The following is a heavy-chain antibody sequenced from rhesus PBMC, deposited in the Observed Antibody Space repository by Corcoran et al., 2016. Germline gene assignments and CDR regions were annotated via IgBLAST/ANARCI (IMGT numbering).Heavy chain of an antibody. CDR1: GASISSYW. CDR3: VRDLYSGNQYYFDF. J-gene: IGHJ4*01. V-gene: IGHV4-80*01. CDR2: LNGSGGHT. D-gene: IGHD1-44*01. Sequence: QVQLQESGPGLVKPSETLSLTCAVSGASISSYWWNWIRQPPGKGLEWVGELNGSGGHTYYSPSLKSRVTMSKDASKNQFSLKLTSVTAADTAGYYCVRDLYSGNQYYFDFWGQGVLVTVSS.